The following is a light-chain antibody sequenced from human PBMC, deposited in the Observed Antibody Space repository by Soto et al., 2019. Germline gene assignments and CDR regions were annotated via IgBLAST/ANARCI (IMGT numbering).Light chain of an antibody. J-gene: IGKJ1*01. Sequence: EIVMTQSPVTLSVSPGERATLSCRASQSINNNLAWYQQKPGQAPSLLIYGAFTRATGIPARFSGSGSGTDFTLTIGRLEPEDFALYYCQQYFDSPETFGQGTKVDIK. CDR3: QQYFDSPET. V-gene: IGKV3-15*01. CDR2: GAF. CDR1: QSINNN.